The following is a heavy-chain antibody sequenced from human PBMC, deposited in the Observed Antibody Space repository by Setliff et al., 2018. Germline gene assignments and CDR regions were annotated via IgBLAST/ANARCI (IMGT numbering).Heavy chain of an antibody. CDR2: IYNSGRT. CDR1: GCSIINSYY. Sequence: LSLTCTVSGCSIINSYYWSWIRQPPGKGLEWIGYIYNSGRTNYNPSPKSRVTISVETSRNQITLTLSSVNAADTAVYYCSRPQGGDYAFEIWGQGTMVTVSS. J-gene: IGHJ3*02. D-gene: IGHD4-17*01. V-gene: IGHV4-59*01. CDR3: SRPQGGDYAFEI.